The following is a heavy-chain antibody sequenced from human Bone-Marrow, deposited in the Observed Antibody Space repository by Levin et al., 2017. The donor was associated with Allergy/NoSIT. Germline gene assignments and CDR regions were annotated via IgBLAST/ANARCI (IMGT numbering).Heavy chain of an antibody. CDR3: ARGRRDYGDYLGFDY. CDR2: IYYPGTT. CDR1: GNSLTSSSYL. J-gene: IGHJ4*02. V-gene: IGHV4-39*01. D-gene: IGHD4-17*01. Sequence: SETLSLTCTVSGNSLTSSSYLWAWIRQPPGKGVEWIGNIYYPGTTYYNPSLKNRVTISMVTSKNQFSLKVTSVSDADTAMYYCARGRRDYGDYLGFDYWGQGTLVTVSS.